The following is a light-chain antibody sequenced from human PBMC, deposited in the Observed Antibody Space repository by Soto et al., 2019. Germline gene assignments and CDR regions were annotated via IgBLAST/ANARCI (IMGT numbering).Light chain of an antibody. V-gene: IGLV2-14*01. Sequence: SVLTQPASLSGSPGQSITISCAGTSSDIGGSKNVSWYQQHPGKAPKLIIYEVTYRPSGVSARFSGSKSGNTASLTVSGLQAEDEADYYCSSYTSSGTLYVFGTGTKVTVL. CDR2: EVT. CDR3: SSYTSSGTLYV. J-gene: IGLJ1*01. CDR1: SSDIGGSKN.